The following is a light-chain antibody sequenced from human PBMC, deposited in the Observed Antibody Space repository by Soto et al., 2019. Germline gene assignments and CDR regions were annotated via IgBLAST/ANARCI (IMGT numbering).Light chain of an antibody. Sequence: DIQMTQSPSSLSASVGDRVTITCRASQSISSYLNWYQQKPGKAPKLLIYAASSLQSGVPSRFSGSGSGTDFTLTISRLQPEDFATYYGQQSYSTPLFGGGTKVEIK. CDR3: QQSYSTPL. CDR1: QSISSY. V-gene: IGKV1-39*01. J-gene: IGKJ4*01. CDR2: AAS.